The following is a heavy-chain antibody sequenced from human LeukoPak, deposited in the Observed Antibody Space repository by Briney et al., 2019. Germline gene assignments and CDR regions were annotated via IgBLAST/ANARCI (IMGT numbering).Heavy chain of an antibody. J-gene: IGHJ3*02. CDR3: ASPVATGQDAFDI. CDR2: INTDTQKP. V-gene: IGHV7-4-1*02. D-gene: IGHD5-12*01. Sequence: VASVKVSCKASGYTFTKYAMNWVRQAPGQGLEWLGWINTDTQKPAYAQGFTGRFVFSLDTSVTTAYLQISSLKVDDTAVYYCASPVATGQDAFDIWGQGTLVTVSS. CDR1: GYTFTKYA.